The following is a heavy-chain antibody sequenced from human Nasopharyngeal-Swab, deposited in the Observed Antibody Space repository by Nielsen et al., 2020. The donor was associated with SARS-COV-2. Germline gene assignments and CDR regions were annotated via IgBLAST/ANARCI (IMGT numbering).Heavy chain of an antibody. Sequence: GESLKISCAASGFTFSSYAMHWVRQAPGKGLEWVAVISYDGRNKYYADSVKGRFTISRDNSKNTLYLQMNSLRAEDTAVYYCARVLGDYGDSWGQGTLVTVSS. J-gene: IGHJ4*02. D-gene: IGHD1-26*01. CDR2: ISYDGRNK. CDR3: ARVLGDYGDS. CDR1: GFTFSSYA. V-gene: IGHV3-30-3*01.